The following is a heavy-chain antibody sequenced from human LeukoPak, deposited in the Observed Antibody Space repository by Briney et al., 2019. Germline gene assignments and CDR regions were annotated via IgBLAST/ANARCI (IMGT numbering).Heavy chain of an antibody. D-gene: IGHD6-19*01. J-gene: IGHJ4*02. CDR3: AKEGAVTGSMWFDY. CDR2: ISSDGRTT. CDR1: GFTFSSYG. V-gene: IGHV3-30*18. Sequence: GGSLRLSCAASGFTFSSYGIHWVCQAPGKGLEWVAVISSDGRTTYYADSVKGRFTISRDNSKNTLYVQMNGLRAEDTAVYYCAKEGAVTGSMWFDYWGQGTLVTVSS.